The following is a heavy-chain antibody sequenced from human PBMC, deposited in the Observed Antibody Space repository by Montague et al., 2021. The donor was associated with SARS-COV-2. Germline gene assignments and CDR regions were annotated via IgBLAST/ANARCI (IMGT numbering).Heavy chain of an antibody. CDR3: AGESGYSSGWRYYYGMDV. D-gene: IGHD6-19*01. V-gene: IGHV4-4*07. CDR2: LYTSGST. Sequence: SETLSLTCTVSGGSIGNYYWTWIRQPAGKGLEWIGRLYTSGSTTYNPSLKSRVTMSVDTSKNQFSLNVTSVTAADTAIYYCAGESGYSSGWRYYYGMDVWGQGTTVTVS. J-gene: IGHJ6*02. CDR1: GGSIGNYY.